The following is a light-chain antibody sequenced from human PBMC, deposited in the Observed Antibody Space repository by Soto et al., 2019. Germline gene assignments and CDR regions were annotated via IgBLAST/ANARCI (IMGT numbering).Light chain of an antibody. CDR3: SSYTGSTTLHVV. CDR1: SSDIGAYNY. V-gene: IGLV2-14*01. J-gene: IGLJ2*01. Sequence: QSVLTQPASVSGSPGQSITISCTGTSSDIGAYNYVSWYQQYPGKAPKLMIFEVSDRPSGVSNRFSGSKSGNTASLTISGLQAEDEADYYCSSYTGSTTLHVVFGGGTKLTVL. CDR2: EVS.